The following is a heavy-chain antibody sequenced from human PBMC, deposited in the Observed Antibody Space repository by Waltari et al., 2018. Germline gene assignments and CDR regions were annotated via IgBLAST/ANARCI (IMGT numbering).Heavy chain of an antibody. CDR3: ARSFRDYYGSGINYYFMDV. J-gene: IGHJ6*03. V-gene: IGHV4-61*01. CDR2: IHYSGST. D-gene: IGHD3-10*01. CDR1: GGPFSTHSYH. Sequence: QVQLQESGPGLVKPSETLSLACTVSGGPFSTHSYHWNWIRQPPEKGLEWIGYIHYSGSTKYNPSLNSRVTISVDTSKNQFSLRLSSVTAADTVVYYCARSFRDYYGSGINYYFMDVWGKGTTVTVSS.